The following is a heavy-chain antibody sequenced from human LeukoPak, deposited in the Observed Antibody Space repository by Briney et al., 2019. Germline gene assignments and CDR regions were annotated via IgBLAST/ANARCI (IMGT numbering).Heavy chain of an antibody. Sequence: SETLSLTCTVSGASVSRNWWSWVRQPPGKGLEWIGEIHHSGGTNYNPSLKSRVTMSLDNSNNHFSLKLSSVTAADTAVYYCARCPRPIAAAGTGDFQHWGQGTLVTVPS. CDR2: IHHSGGT. CDR1: GASVSRNW. V-gene: IGHV4-4*02. D-gene: IGHD6-13*01. CDR3: ARCPRPIAAAGTGDFQH. J-gene: IGHJ1*01.